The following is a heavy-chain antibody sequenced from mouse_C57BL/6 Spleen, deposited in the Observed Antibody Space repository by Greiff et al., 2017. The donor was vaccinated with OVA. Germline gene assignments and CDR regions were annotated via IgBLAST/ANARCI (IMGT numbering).Heavy chain of an antibody. V-gene: IGHV1-54*01. CDR2: INPGSGGT. D-gene: IGHD1-1*01. Sequence: QVQLQQSGAELVRPGTSVKVSCKASGYAFTNYLIEWVKQRPGQGLEWIGVINPGSGGTNYNEKFKGKATLTADKSSSTAYMQLSSLTSADSAVYVCARRPVVWYVDVWGTGTTVTVSS. CDR1: GYAFTNYL. J-gene: IGHJ1*03. CDR3: ARRPVVWYVDV.